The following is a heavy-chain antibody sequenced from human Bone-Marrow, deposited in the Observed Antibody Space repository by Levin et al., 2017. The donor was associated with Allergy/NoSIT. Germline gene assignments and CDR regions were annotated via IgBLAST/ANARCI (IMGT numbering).Heavy chain of an antibody. Sequence: PSETLSLTCAVYGGSFSGYYWSWIRQPPGKGLEWIGEINHSGSTNYNPSLKSRVTISVDTSKNQFSLKLSSVTAADTAVYYCARGLDYGDSRRTDNNWFDPWGQGTLVTVSS. J-gene: IGHJ5*02. CDR2: INHSGST. CDR3: ARGLDYGDSRRTDNNWFDP. V-gene: IGHV4-34*01. CDR1: GGSFSGYY. D-gene: IGHD4-17*01.